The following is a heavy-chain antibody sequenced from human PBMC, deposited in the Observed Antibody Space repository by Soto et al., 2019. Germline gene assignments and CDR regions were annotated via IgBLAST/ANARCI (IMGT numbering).Heavy chain of an antibody. CDR1: GYTFTSCG. CDR3: ARDLDGSGSYYTDY. Sequence: QVQLMQSGADVKKPGASVKVSCRAPGYTFTSCGIAWVRQAPGQGLEWMGWISPYKGNTHYAQKFQGRVTMTTDTSTSTAYMELRSLRSDDTAVYYCARDLDGSGSYYTDYWGQGTLVTVSS. J-gene: IGHJ4*02. D-gene: IGHD3-10*01. CDR2: ISPYKGNT. V-gene: IGHV1-18*01.